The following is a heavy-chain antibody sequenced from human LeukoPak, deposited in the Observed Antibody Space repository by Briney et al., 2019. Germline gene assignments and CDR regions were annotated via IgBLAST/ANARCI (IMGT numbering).Heavy chain of an antibody. CDR1: GFTVSSNY. CDR3: ARLVATTGTLYFDY. J-gene: IGHJ4*02. CDR2: IYSGGNT. V-gene: IGHV3-53*01. D-gene: IGHD1-1*01. Sequence: PGGSLRLSCAASGFTVSSNYMGWVRQAPGKGLVYVSVIYSGGNTYYAGSVKGRFTISRDNSKNTVYLQMNSLRAEDTAVFYCARLVATTGTLYFDYWGQGTLVTVSS.